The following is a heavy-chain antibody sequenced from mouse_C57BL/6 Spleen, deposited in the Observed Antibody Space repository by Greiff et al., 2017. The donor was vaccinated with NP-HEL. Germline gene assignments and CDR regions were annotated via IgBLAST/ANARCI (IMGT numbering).Heavy chain of an antibody. CDR3: ARVAYYSNYNAMDY. CDR2: INPNYGTT. D-gene: IGHD2-5*01. V-gene: IGHV1-39*01. J-gene: IGHJ4*01. Sequence: EVQVVESGPELVKPGASVKISCKASGYSFTDYNMNWVKQSNGKSLEWIGVINPNYGTTSYNQKFKGKATLTVDQSSSTAYMQLNSLTSEDSAVYYCARVAYYSNYNAMDYWGQGTSVTVSS. CDR1: GYSFTDYN.